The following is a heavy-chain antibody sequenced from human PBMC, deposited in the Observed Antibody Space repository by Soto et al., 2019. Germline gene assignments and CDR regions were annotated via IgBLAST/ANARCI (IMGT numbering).Heavy chain of an antibody. CDR2: INSDGSST. D-gene: IGHD5-12*01. Sequence: PGGSLRLSCAASGFTFISYWMHWVRQAPGKGLVWVSRINSDGSSTSYADSVKGRFTISRDNAKNTLYLQMNSLRAEDTAVYHCARGDGYNYAFDYWGQGTLVTVSS. CDR3: ARGDGYNYAFDY. CDR1: GFTFISYW. V-gene: IGHV3-74*01. J-gene: IGHJ4*02.